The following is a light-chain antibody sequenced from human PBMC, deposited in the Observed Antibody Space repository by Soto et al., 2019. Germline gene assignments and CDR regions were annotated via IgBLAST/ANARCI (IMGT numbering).Light chain of an antibody. Sequence: DIQMTQSPSSLSASIGDRVTITCRASQSISTYLNWYQQKPGKAPKLLIYTASSLQSGVPSRFSGGGSGTDFTLTISSLQPEDFATYSCQQSYNTPFTFGPGTKVDIK. J-gene: IGKJ3*01. CDR1: QSISTY. CDR3: QQSYNTPFT. CDR2: TAS. V-gene: IGKV1-39*01.